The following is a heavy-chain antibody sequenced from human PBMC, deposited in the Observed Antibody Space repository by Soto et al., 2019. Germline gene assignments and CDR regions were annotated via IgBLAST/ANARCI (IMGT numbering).Heavy chain of an antibody. D-gene: IGHD3-10*01. CDR3: EREPSAQFGSNDD. CDR1: VGSISSGGYA. Sequence: SETLCLSCAFSVGSISSGGYAWSWIRPPPGKGLEWIGYIYHSGSTYYNPSLKRRVTMSVDTSKNQLSPRLNSVTGADTAVYHCEREPSAQFGSNDDWGQGALGTVSS. V-gene: IGHV4-30-2*01. J-gene: IGHJ4*02. CDR2: IYHSGST.